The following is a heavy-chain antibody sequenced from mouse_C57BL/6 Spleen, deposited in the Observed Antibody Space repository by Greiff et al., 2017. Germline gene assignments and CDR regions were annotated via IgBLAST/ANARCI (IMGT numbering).Heavy chain of an antibody. CDR3: ARWCGYYARDY. J-gene: IGHJ4*01. CDR1: GYTFTSYW. V-gene: IGHV1-52*01. CDR2: IDPSDSAT. Sequence: QVQLQQPGAELVRPGSSVKLSCKASGYTFTSYWMHWVKQRPIQGLEWIGNIDPSDSATHYNQKFKDKATLTGDKSTSTAYMQLSILTSENSAVYYCARWCGYYARDYWGQGTSVTVSS. D-gene: IGHD1-1*02.